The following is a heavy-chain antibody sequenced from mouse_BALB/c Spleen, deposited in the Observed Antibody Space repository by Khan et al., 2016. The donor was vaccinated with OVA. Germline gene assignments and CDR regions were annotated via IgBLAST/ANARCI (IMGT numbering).Heavy chain of an antibody. J-gene: IGHJ4*01. V-gene: IGHV3-2*02. CDR1: GYSITRDYA. Sequence: EVQLQESGPGLVKPSQSLSLTCTVTGYSITRDYAWNWIRQFPGNKLEWMGYISNSGSASYNPSLKSRISITRDTSKNQFFLQLNSVTTEDTSTYYCASERRRYYAMDYWGQGTSVTVFS. CDR3: ASERRRYYAMDY. CDR2: ISNSGSA.